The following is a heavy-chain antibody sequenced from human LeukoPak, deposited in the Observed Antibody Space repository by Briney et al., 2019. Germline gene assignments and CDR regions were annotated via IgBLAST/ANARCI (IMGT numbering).Heavy chain of an antibody. CDR1: GFTFSSYG. J-gene: IGHJ3*02. V-gene: IGHV3-30*18. CDR2: ITNDGSNK. Sequence: GRSLRLSCVASGFTFSSYGMHWVRQAPGKGLEWVAVITNDGSNKYYADSVKGRFTISRDNSKNTLYLQMNSLRAEGTAVYYCAKGRGAFDIWGQGTMVTVSS. D-gene: IGHD3-10*01. CDR3: AKGRGAFDI.